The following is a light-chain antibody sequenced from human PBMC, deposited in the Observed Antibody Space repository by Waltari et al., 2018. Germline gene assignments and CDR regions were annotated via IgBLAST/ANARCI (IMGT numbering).Light chain of an antibody. CDR3: MQSTKDPRT. V-gene: IGKV2D-29*02. CDR2: KVT. J-gene: IGKJ1*01. Sequence: DIVMTQTPLSLPGTAGEPASSSCRSGQSLLHSNGNTYLHWYLQKPGQSPRLLIYKVTNRESGVPDRFSGSGSGTDFTLKISRVEPEDVGIYYCMQSTKDPRTFGQGTKVEIK. CDR1: QSLLHSNGNTY.